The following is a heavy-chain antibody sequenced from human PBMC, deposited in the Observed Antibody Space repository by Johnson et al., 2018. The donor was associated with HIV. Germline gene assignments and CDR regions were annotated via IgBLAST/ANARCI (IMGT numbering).Heavy chain of an antibody. CDR2: IRSRGSTI. D-gene: IGHD6-19*01. J-gene: IGHJ3*02. CDR3: ARIPGSGWEHDAFDI. Sequence: QVQLVESGGGLVKPGGSLRLSCVAYGFTFSDYYMTWIRPAPRKGLEWVSYIRSRGSTIYYADSVKGRFTISRDNARNSLFLQMNSLRAEDTAVYYCARIPGSGWEHDAFDIWGQGTLVTVSS. V-gene: IGHV3-11*04. CDR1: GFTFSDYY.